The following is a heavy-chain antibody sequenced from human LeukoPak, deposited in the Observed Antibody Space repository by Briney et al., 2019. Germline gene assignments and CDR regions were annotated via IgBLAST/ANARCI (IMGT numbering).Heavy chain of an antibody. D-gene: IGHD6-6*01. J-gene: IGHJ4*02. Sequence: SETLSLTCTVSGGSISSSSYYWGWIRQPPGKGLEWIGSIYYSGSTYYNPSLKSRVTISVDTSKNQFSLKLSSVTAADTAVYYCARQGPAEYSSSPFDYWCQGTLVTVSS. CDR1: GGSISSSSYY. CDR3: ARQGPAEYSSSPFDY. CDR2: IYYSGST. V-gene: IGHV4-39*01.